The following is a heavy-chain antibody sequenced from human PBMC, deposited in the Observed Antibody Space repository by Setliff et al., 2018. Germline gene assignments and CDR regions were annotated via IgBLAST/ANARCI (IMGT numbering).Heavy chain of an antibody. CDR1: GFTFRSYA. CDR2: VSGSGGST. CDR3: AKQGMIAPLYYFEY. D-gene: IGHD2-15*01. J-gene: IGHJ4*02. V-gene: IGHV3-23*01. Sequence: GGSLRLSCAASGFTFRSYAMSWVRQAPGKGLEWVSGVSGSGGSTYYTDSVKGRFTISRDNSKNTLYLQMNSLRAEDTAVYYCAKQGMIAPLYYFEYWGQGTLVTVSS.